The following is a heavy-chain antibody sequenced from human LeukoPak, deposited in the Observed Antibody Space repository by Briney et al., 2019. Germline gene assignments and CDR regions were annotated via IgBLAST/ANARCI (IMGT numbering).Heavy chain of an antibody. CDR3: ARVGSAAATADY. CDR1: GYTFTTYY. D-gene: IGHD6-25*01. CDR2: INPRGGST. J-gene: IGHJ4*02. V-gene: IGHV1-46*01. Sequence: ASVKVSCKASGYTFTTYYMHWMRQAPGQGPEWMGIINPRGGSTDYARKFQGRITMTSDTSTSTVYVELNSLTSDDTAIYFCARVGSAAATADYWGQGTLVTVSS.